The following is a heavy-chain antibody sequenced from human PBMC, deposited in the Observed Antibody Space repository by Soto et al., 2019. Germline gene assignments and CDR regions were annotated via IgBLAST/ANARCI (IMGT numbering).Heavy chain of an antibody. CDR3: VRRVSGNYDY. D-gene: IGHD1-7*01. CDR1: GFTFISYD. Sequence: EVQLAESGGGMVQPGGSLRLSCVASGFTFISYDMHWVRQAPGKGLEYVSSISSNGGTTYYGNSVKGRFTISSDNSKNTLYLQMGSLRAEDMAVYYCVRRVSGNYDYWGQGTLVTVSS. CDR2: ISSNGGTT. V-gene: IGHV3-64*01. J-gene: IGHJ4*02.